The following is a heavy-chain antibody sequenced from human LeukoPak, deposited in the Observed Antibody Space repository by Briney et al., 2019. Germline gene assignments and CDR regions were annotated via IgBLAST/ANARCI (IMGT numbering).Heavy chain of an antibody. V-gene: IGHV4-34*01. Sequence: PQTLSLTCAVYGGSLSGYYWNWIRPPPAQGREWIGESNHSGSTNYNPSLKSRVTISVDMSKNQFSLKLTSVTAADTAVYYCARGVVVVAAGSYYFDYWGQGTLVTVSS. J-gene: IGHJ4*02. D-gene: IGHD2-15*01. CDR1: GGSLSGYY. CDR2: SNHSGST. CDR3: ARGVVVVAAGSYYFDY.